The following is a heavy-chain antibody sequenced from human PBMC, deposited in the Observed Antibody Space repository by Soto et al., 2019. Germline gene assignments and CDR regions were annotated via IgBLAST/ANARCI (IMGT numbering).Heavy chain of an antibody. CDR3: ARESPLYGGSTGHFDY. J-gene: IGHJ4*02. D-gene: IGHD3-10*01. Sequence: SVKVSCKAFGGTFSRHAISWVRQAPGQGLEWMGGIIPLFGTTTYAQKFQGRVTITAEISAYTVYMELNRLRSEDTAVYYCARESPLYGGSTGHFDYWGQGSLVTVSS. CDR2: IIPLFGTT. V-gene: IGHV1-69*06. CDR1: GGTFSRHA.